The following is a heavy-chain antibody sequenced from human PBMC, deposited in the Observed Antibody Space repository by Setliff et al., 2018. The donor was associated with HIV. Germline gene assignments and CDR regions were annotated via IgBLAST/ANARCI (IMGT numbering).Heavy chain of an antibody. V-gene: IGHV4-59*01. D-gene: IGHD2-2*01. Sequence: SETLSLTCSVFGGSLSSYYWSWIRQPPGKGLEWIGYIHHSGTTNYNPSLKSRVTMSVDTSKKEFSLRLSSVTAADTAVYYCARTESGFCSSSSCLRYMDVWGKGTTVTVYS. CDR1: GGSLSSYY. CDR3: ARTESGFCSSSSCLRYMDV. J-gene: IGHJ6*03. CDR2: IHHSGTT.